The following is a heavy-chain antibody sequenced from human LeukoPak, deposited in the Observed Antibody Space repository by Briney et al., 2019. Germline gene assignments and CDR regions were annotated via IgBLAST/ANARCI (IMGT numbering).Heavy chain of an antibody. CDR2: INPDGGST. V-gene: IGHV1-46*01. J-gene: IGHJ6*03. CDR1: GYTLTSYY. Sequence: ASVKVSCKASGYTLTSYYMHWVRQAPGQGLEWMGIINPDGGSTSYAQKFQGRVTMTRDTSTSTVYMELSSLRSEDTAVYYCASSSLAAAGTYYYYFYMDVWGKGTTVTVSS. D-gene: IGHD6-13*01. CDR3: ASSSLAAAGTYYYYFYMDV.